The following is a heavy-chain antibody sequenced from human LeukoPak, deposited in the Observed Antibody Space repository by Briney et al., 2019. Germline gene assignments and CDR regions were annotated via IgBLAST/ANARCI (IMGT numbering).Heavy chain of an antibody. CDR1: GFTFDNFA. J-gene: IGHJ4*02. D-gene: IGHD3-10*01. Sequence: GGSLRLSCAPSGFTFDNFAMTWVRQAPGKGLEWVSEITGSGGSTYYADSVKGRFTISRDNSKNTLYLQMNSLRAEDTAIYYCARELFDFDYWGQGTLVTVSS. CDR2: ITGSGGST. V-gene: IGHV3-23*01. CDR3: ARELFDFDY.